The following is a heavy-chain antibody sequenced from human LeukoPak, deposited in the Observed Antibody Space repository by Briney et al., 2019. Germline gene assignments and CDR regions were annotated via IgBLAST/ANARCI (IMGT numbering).Heavy chain of an antibody. V-gene: IGHV4-39*01. J-gene: IGHJ4*02. CDR3: VGEEYGTGSYYKSSD. Sequence: TSETLSLTCSVSGGSISGDGYHWGWIRRPPGKGLEWIGSIHYSGSTCYKTSLKSRVTIDVDTSKNQFSLKLTSVTAADTAVYYCVGEEYGTGSYYKSSDWGQGTLVTVSS. D-gene: IGHD3-10*01. CDR1: GGSISGDGYH. CDR2: IHYSGST.